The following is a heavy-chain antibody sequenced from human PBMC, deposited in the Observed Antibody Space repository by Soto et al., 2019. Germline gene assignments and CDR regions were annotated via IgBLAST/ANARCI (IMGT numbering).Heavy chain of an antibody. V-gene: IGHV1-69*12. J-gene: IGHJ6*02. D-gene: IGHD1-26*01. CDR1: GGTFSSYA. CDR3: AFRREGGPYYYYGMDV. Sequence: QVQLVQSGAEVKKPGSSVKVSCKASGGTFSSYAISWVRQAPGQGLEWMGGIIPIFGTANYAQKFQGRVTMTADESTSTAYMELSSLRSEDTAVYYCAFRREGGPYYYYGMDVWGQGTTVTVSS. CDR2: IIPIFGTA.